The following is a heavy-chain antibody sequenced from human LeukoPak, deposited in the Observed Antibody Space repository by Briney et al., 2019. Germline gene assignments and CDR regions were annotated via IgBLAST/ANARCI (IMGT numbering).Heavy chain of an antibody. CDR3: ARPDCSSTSCRAYYAY. V-gene: IGHV3-23*01. CDR2: ISASGDST. Sequence: GGSLRLSCAASGFTFSSYALSWVRQAPGKGLEWVSTISASGDSTYYADSVKGRFTFSRDNSKNTLSLQMRSLRAEDTAVYYCARPDCSSTSCRAYYAYWGQGTLVTVSS. CDR1: GFTFSSYA. J-gene: IGHJ4*02. D-gene: IGHD2-2*01.